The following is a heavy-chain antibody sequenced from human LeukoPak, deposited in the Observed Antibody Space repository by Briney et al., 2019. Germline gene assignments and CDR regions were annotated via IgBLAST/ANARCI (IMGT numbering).Heavy chain of an antibody. J-gene: IGHJ4*02. CDR2: ISPTGSTT. CDR1: GFSFSGHW. Sequence: GGSLRLSCTASGFSFSGHWMHWARQLPGKGLVWVSRISPTGSTTSYADSVKGRFTVSRDNAKNMLDLQMNSLRAEDTAVYYCARRSSGSPPYYFDYWGQGTLVTVSS. CDR3: ARRSSGSPPYYFDY. V-gene: IGHV3-74*01. D-gene: IGHD1-26*01.